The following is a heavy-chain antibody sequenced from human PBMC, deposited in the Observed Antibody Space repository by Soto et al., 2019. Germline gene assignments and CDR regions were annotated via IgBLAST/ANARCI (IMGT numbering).Heavy chain of an antibody. Sequence: EVQLLESGGGLVQPGGSLRLSCTASGFAFSSYAMNWVRQAPGKGLEWVSGIVDTGGRTFYADSVKGRFTISRDNAKTTLYLEMNSLRAEDTAIYYCAPVPAASSYYNTDVWGQGTTVTVSS. J-gene: IGHJ6*02. CDR2: IVDTGGRT. D-gene: IGHD2-2*01. V-gene: IGHV3-23*01. CDR1: GFAFSSYA. CDR3: APVPAASSYYNTDV.